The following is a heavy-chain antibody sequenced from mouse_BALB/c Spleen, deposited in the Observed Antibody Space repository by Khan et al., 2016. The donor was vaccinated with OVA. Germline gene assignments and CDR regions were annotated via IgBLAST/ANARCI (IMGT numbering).Heavy chain of an antibody. CDR3: ARTARIKY. Sequence: EVQLVESGPGLVKPSQSLSLTCTVTGYSITSGYGWNWIRQFPGNKLEWMGYISYSGSTNYNPSLKSRISITRVTSKNQCVLQVKSVTTEDTATYYCARTARIKYWGQGTTLTVSS. CDR2: ISYSGST. CDR1: GYSITSGYG. D-gene: IGHD1-2*01. J-gene: IGHJ2*01. V-gene: IGHV3-2*02.